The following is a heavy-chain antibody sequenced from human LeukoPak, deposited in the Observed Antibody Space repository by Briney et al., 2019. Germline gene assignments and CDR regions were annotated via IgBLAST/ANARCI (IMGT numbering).Heavy chain of an antibody. CDR1: GFTVSNNY. J-gene: IGHJ2*01. CDR2: IYSGGTT. D-gene: IGHD3-22*01. CDR3: ARAPNSSDYSAGYWYFDL. V-gene: IGHV3-53*01. Sequence: PGGSLRLSCAASGFTVSNNYMSWVRQAPGKGLEWVSVIYSGGTTYYADSVKGRFTISRDNSKNTLYLQMNSLGAEDTAVYHCARAPNSSDYSAGYWYFDLWGRGTLVTVSS.